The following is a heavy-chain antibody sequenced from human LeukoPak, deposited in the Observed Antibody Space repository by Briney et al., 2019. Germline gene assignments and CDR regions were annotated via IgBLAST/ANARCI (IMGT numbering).Heavy chain of an antibody. CDR3: AKAKIGYSSGWDH. CDR1: GFTFSASW. Sequence: GGSLRLSCAASGFTFSASWMTWVRQAPGKGLEWVAKVKEDGSDKYYVDSVKGRFTTSRDNAKNSLYLQMNSLRAEDTAVYYCAKAKIGYSSGWDHWGQGTLVTVSS. J-gene: IGHJ4*02. CDR2: VKEDGSDK. D-gene: IGHD6-19*01. V-gene: IGHV3-7*01.